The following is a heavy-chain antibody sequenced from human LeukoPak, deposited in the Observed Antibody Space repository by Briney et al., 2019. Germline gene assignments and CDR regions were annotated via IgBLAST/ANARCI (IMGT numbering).Heavy chain of an antibody. J-gene: IGHJ4*02. V-gene: IGHV3-21*01. D-gene: IGHD6-19*01. CDR3: ARDKAVAGTDPFDY. CDR1: GFTFSSYS. Sequence: GGSLRLSCAASGFTFSSYSMNWVRQAPGEGLEWVSSISSSSSYIYYADSVKGRFTISRDNAKNSLYLQMNSLRAEDTAVYYCARDKAVAGTDPFDYWGQGTLVTVSS. CDR2: ISSSSSYI.